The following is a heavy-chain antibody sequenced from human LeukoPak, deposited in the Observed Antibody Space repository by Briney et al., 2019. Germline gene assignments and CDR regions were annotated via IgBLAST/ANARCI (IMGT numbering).Heavy chain of an antibody. CDR3: AKDQAVDGTSLLGY. Sequence: GGSLRLSCAASGFTFSSYGMHWVRQAPGKGLEWVAVISYDGSNKYYADSVKGRFTISRDNSKNTLYLQMNSLRAEDTAVYYCAKDQAVDGTSLLGYWGQGTLVTVSS. CDR1: GFTFSSYG. CDR2: ISYDGSNK. V-gene: IGHV3-30*18. J-gene: IGHJ4*02. D-gene: IGHD6-19*01.